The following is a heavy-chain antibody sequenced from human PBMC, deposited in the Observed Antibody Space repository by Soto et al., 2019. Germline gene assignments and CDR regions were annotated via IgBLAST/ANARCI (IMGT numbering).Heavy chain of an antibody. CDR2: IYYSGST. D-gene: IGHD6-13*01. V-gene: IGHV4-31*03. Sequence: QVQLQESGPGLVKPSQTLSLTCTVSGGSISSGGYYWSWIRQHPGNGLEWIGYIYYSGSTYYNPSLKSRVTISVDTSKNQFSLKLSAVTAADTAVYYCARGPLPKQQLVHVYFAYWGQGTLVTVSS. CDR3: ARGPLPKQQLVHVYFAY. CDR1: GGSISSGGYY. J-gene: IGHJ4*02.